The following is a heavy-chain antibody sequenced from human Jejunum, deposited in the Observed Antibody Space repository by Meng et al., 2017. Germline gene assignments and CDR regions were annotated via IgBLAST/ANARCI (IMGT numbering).Heavy chain of an antibody. CDR2: IYYDGAT. V-gene: IGHV4-39*07. J-gene: IGHJ4*02. D-gene: IGHD5-24*01. CDR3: ARETSLRDGYKVDY. CDR1: GGSISSIGSY. Sequence: GSLRLSCTVFGGSISSIGSYWGWIRQPPGKGLEWIASIYYDGATYHDPSLKSRVAVSLDTSRNQFSLSLNSVTAEDTAVYYCARETSLRDGYKVDYWGQGTLVTVSS.